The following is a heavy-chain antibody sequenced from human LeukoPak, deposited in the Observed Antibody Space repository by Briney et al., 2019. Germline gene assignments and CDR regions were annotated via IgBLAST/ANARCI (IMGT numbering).Heavy chain of an antibody. Sequence: PSETLSLTCTVSGGSISSYYWNWIRQPPGKGLEWIGYIYYSGSTNYNPSLKSRVTISVDTSKNQFSLKLSSVTAADTAVYFCARHYGHYYAMDVWGQGTTVTVSS. D-gene: IGHD3-16*01. V-gene: IGHV4-59*08. CDR2: IYYSGST. CDR3: ARHYGHYYAMDV. J-gene: IGHJ6*02. CDR1: GGSISSYY.